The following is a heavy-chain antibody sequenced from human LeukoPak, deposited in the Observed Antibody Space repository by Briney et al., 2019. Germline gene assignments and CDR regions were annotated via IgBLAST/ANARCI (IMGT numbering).Heavy chain of an antibody. CDR2: ISYDGSNK. CDR1: GFTFSSYG. Sequence: GGSLRLSCAASGFTFSSYGMHWVRQAPGKGLEWVAVISYDGSNKYYADSVKGRFTISRDNSKNTLYLQMNSLRAEDTAVYYCAKDLILGNGEGGDAFDIWGQGTMVTVSS. V-gene: IGHV3-30*18. CDR3: AKDLILGNGEGGDAFDI. J-gene: IGHJ3*02. D-gene: IGHD4-17*01.